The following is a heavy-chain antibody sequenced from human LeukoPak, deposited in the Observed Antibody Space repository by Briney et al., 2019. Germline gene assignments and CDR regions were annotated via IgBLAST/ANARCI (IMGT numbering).Heavy chain of an antibody. J-gene: IGHJ6*03. Sequence: ASVKVSCKASGYTFTSYYMHWVRQAPGQGLEWMGIINPSGGSTSYAQKFQGRVTMTRDMSTSTVYMELSSLRSEDTAVYYCARNGDYYDSSGYPHYMDVWGKGTTVTVSS. D-gene: IGHD3-22*01. CDR2: INPSGGST. CDR3: ARNGDYYDSSGYPHYMDV. V-gene: IGHV1-46*01. CDR1: GYTFTSYY.